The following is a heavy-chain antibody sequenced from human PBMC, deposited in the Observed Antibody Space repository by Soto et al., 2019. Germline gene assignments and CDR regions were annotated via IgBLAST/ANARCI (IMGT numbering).Heavy chain of an antibody. J-gene: IGHJ4*02. CDR2: INPSGGYT. Sequence: ASVKVSCKASGYTFTSYYMNWVRQDPGQGLEWLGIINPSGGYTTYAQRFLGRVTMTSDTSTSTVHMELGSLTSEDTAVYYCARGGGIVVVTAPYAHWGQGTLVPGSS. D-gene: IGHD2-21*02. V-gene: IGHV1-46*03. CDR1: GYTFTSYY. CDR3: ARGGGIVVVTAPYAH.